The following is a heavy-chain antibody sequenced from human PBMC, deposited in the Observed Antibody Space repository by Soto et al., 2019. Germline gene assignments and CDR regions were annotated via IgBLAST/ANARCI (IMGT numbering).Heavy chain of an antibody. J-gene: IGHJ4*02. D-gene: IGHD3-10*01. CDR2: ISGSGGST. Sequence: GGSLRLSCAASGFTFSSYAMSWVRQAPGKGLEWVSAISGSGGSTYYADSVKGRFTISRDNSKNTLYLQMNSLRAEDTAVYYCAKVGNYYGSGSYSYKGSYYFDYWGQGTLVTVSS. CDR3: AKVGNYYGSGSYSYKGSYYFDY. V-gene: IGHV3-23*01. CDR1: GFTFSSYA.